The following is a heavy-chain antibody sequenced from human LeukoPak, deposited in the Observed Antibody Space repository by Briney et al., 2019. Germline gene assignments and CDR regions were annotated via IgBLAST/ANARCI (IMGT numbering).Heavy chain of an antibody. D-gene: IGHD1-26*01. CDR1: GFIFSSYV. CDR3: AKAGALVRSYMDV. V-gene: IGHV3-23*01. J-gene: IGHJ6*03. CDR2: ISGSGGST. Sequence: PGGSLRLSCAASGFIFSSYVMSWVRQAPGKGLEWVSTISGSGGSTYYADSVKGRFTISRDNSKNTVYLQMNSLRAEDTAVYYCAKAGALVRSYMDVWGKGTTVTVSS.